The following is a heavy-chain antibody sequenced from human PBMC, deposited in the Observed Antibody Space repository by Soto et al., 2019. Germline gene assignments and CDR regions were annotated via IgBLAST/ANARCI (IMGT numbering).Heavy chain of an antibody. CDR3: PRGGGGWDS. CDR2: MYTGGRT. V-gene: IGHV3-53*01. Sequence: LRLSCAPSGFTVTGDQMNWVRQAPGKGLEWVSTMYTGGRTFYADSVRGRFTISRDETKNILYLQMDSLRVEDTAVYYCPRGGGGWDSWGQGSLVTVSS. D-gene: IGHD6-19*01. CDR1: GFTVTGDQ. J-gene: IGHJ4*02.